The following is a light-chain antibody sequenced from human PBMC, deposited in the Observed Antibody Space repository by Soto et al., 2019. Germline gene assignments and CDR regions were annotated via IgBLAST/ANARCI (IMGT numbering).Light chain of an antibody. CDR1: QSVNTY. CDR2: EAS. CDR3: QHRGT. Sequence: EIVLTQSPATXSXXLXXXATXXCKASQSVNTYVGWYQQKPGQAPRLLISEASDRATGIPARFSGSGSGTDFTLTISSLEPEDFAVYHCQHRGTFGQGTRLEIK. V-gene: IGKV3-11*01. J-gene: IGKJ5*01.